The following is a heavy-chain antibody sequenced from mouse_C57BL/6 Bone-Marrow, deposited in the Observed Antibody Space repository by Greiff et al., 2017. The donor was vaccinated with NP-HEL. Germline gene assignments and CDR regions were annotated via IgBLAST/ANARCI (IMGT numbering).Heavy chain of an antibody. V-gene: IGHV5-6*01. CDR2: ISSGGSYT. Sequence: EVKLMESGGDLVKPGGSLKLSCAASGFTFSSYGMSWVRQTPDKRLEWVATISSGGSYTYYPDSVKGRFTISRDNAKNTLYLQMSSLKSEDTAMYYCARHWDGGSWFAYWGQGTLVTVSA. CDR3: ARHWDGGSWFAY. D-gene: IGHD4-1*01. CDR1: GFTFSSYG. J-gene: IGHJ3*01.